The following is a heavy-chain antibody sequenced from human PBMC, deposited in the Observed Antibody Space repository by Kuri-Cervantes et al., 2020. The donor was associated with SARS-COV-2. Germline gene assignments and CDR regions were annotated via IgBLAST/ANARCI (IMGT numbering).Heavy chain of an antibody. Sequence: LSLTCAASGFTFSSYAMHWVRQAPGKGLEWVAVISYDGSNKYYADSVKGRFTISRDNSKNTLYLQMNSLKTEDTAVYYCTRPSGYWGQGTLVTVSS. D-gene: IGHD3-10*01. J-gene: IGHJ4*02. CDR1: GFTFSSYA. CDR3: TRPSGY. CDR2: ISYDGSNK. V-gene: IGHV3-30-3*01.